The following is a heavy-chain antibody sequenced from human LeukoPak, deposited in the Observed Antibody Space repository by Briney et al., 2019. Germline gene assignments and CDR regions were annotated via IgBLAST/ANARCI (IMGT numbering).Heavy chain of an antibody. Sequence: SETLSLTCTVSGGSISSYYWSWIRQPPGKGLEWIGYIYYSGSTNYNPSLKSRVTISVDTSKNQFSLKLSSVTAADTAVYYCASQIAVAGTALDYWGQGTLVTVSS. CDR3: ASQIAVAGTALDY. D-gene: IGHD6-19*01. CDR2: IYYSGST. V-gene: IGHV4-59*01. CDR1: GGSISSYY. J-gene: IGHJ4*02.